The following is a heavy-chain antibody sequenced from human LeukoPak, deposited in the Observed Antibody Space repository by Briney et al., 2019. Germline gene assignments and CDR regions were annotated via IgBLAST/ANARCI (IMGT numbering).Heavy chain of an antibody. V-gene: IGHV3-30*18. Sequence: GRSLRLSCAASGFTFSSYGMHWVRQAPGKELEWVAVISYDGSNKYYADSVKGRFTTSRDNSKNTLYLQMNSLRAEDTAVYYCAKVIVATILGDAFDIWGQGTMVTVSS. J-gene: IGHJ3*02. CDR1: GFTFSSYG. CDR3: AKVIVATILGDAFDI. D-gene: IGHD5-12*01. CDR2: ISYDGSNK.